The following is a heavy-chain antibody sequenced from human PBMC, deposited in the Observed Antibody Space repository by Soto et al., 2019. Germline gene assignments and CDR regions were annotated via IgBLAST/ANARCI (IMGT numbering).Heavy chain of an antibody. CDR2: ISTTSFTI. Sequence: GGSLRLSCAASGFRFSTYNMDWVRQAPWKGPEWIAHISTTSFTIYYADSVKGRFTISRDNDRNSLYLEMNSLRDEDTAVYYCARDRCYDGTCYSASDSWGQGTLVTVSS. CDR3: ARDRCYDGTCYSASDS. D-gene: IGHD2-15*01. J-gene: IGHJ5*01. CDR1: GFRFSTYN. V-gene: IGHV3-48*02.